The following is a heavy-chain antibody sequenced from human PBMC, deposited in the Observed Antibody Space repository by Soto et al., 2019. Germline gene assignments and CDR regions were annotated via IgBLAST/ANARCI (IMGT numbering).Heavy chain of an antibody. Sequence: SETLSLTCTVSGGSVSSGSYYWSWIRQPPGKGLEWIGYIYYSGSTNYNPSLKSRVTISVDTSKNQFSLKLSSVTAADTAVYYCASSGYDYVFDYWGQGTLVTVSS. D-gene: IGHD5-12*01. V-gene: IGHV4-61*01. CDR1: GGSVSSGSYY. CDR2: IYYSGST. CDR3: ASSGYDYVFDY. J-gene: IGHJ4*02.